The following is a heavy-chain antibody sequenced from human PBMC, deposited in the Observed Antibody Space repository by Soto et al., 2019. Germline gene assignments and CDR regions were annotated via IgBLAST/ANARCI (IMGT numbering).Heavy chain of an antibody. D-gene: IGHD4-4*01. J-gene: IGHJ4*02. CDR3: AKFSNNFDY. V-gene: IGHV4-59*02. Sequence: PSETLSLTCTVSGGAVISYYCIWIRQPPGKGLEWIGYVYYSGITKYNPSLQSRITMSVDTSKNQFSLRLSSVTAADTAVYYCAKFSNNFDYWGQGTLVTVSS. CDR2: VYYSGIT. CDR1: GGAVISYY.